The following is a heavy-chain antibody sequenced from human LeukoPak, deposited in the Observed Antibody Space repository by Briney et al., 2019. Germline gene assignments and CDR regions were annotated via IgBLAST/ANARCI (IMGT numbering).Heavy chain of an antibody. D-gene: IGHD3-10*01. Sequence: ASVKVSCKASGYTFTSYAMNWVRQAPGQGLEWMGWINTNTGNPTYAQGFTGRFVFSLDTSVSTAYLQISSLKAEDTAVYYCARSLGTGSYYKGSACDIWGQGTMVTVSS. V-gene: IGHV7-4-1*02. CDR1: GYTFTSYA. CDR2: INTNTGNP. J-gene: IGHJ3*02. CDR3: ARSLGTGSYYKGSACDI.